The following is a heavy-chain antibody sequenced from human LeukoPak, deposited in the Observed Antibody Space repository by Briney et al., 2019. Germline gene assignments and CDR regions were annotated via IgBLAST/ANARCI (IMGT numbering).Heavy chain of an antibody. D-gene: IGHD6-13*01. CDR1: GFTFSGYS. CDR3: ASGPTPGVAAAADY. Sequence: GGSLRLSCAASGFTFSGYSMHWVRQASGKGLEWISYITTTSSTTYYIDSVEGRFTISRDNARNSLYLQLNSLRADDTVVYYCASGPTPGVAAAADYWGQGTLVTVSS. CDR2: ITTTSSTT. V-gene: IGHV3-48*01. J-gene: IGHJ4*02.